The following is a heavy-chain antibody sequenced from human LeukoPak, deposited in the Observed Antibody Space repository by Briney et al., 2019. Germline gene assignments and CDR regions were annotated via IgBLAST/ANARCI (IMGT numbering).Heavy chain of an antibody. CDR2: ISSSSSTI. Sequence: GGSLRLSCAASGFTFSSYSMNWVRQAPGKGLEWVSYISSSSSTIYYADSVKGRFTISRDNAKNMLYLQMNSLTAEDTAVYYCVRDRWGNYGDYAAFDLWGQGTMVTVSS. CDR3: VRDRWGNYGDYAAFDL. D-gene: IGHD4-17*01. CDR1: GFTFSSYS. V-gene: IGHV3-48*04. J-gene: IGHJ3*01.